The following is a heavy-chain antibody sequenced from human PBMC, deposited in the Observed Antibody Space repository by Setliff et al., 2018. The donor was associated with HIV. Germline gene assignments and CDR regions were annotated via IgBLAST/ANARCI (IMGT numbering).Heavy chain of an antibody. CDR1: GFSFNDHT. CDR3: ARGRHYDLFWSGLFSDYYMDL. Sequence: PGESLKISCAASGFSFNDHTMHWVRQVPGKGLQWVSLISWDGGKTEYADFVKGRFAVSRDNKKKSLYLQMNSLRFEGAALYFCARGRHYDLFWSGLFSDYYMDLWGKGTTVTVSS. CDR2: ISWDGGKT. D-gene: IGHD3-3*01. V-gene: IGHV3-43*01. J-gene: IGHJ6*03.